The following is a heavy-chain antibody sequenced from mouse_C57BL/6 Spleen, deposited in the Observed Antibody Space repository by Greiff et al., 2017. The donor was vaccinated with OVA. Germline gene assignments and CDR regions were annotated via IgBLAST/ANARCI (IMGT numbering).Heavy chain of an antibody. V-gene: IGHV1-26*01. D-gene: IGHD2-5*01. Sequence: EVQLQQSGPELVKPGASVKISCKASGYTFTDYYMNWVKQSHGKSLEWIGDINPNNGGTSYNQKFKGKATLTVDKSSSTAYMELRSLTSEDSAVYYCARLDYYSNYVDYWGQGTTLTVSS. CDR2: INPNNGGT. CDR3: ARLDYYSNYVDY. J-gene: IGHJ2*01. CDR1: GYTFTDYY.